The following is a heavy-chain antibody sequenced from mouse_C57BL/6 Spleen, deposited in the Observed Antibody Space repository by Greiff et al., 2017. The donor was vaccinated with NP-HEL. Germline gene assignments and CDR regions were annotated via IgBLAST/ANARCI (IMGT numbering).Heavy chain of an antibody. CDR2: IYPGDGDT. CDR3: ARCYGSSYWFAY. V-gene: IGHV1-80*01. Sequence: VKLVESGAELVKPGASVKISCKASGYAFSSYWMNWVKQRPGKGLEWIGQIYPGDGDTNYNGKFKGKATLTADKSSSTAYMQLSSLTSEDSAVYFCARCYGSSYWFAYWGQGTLVTVSA. J-gene: IGHJ3*01. D-gene: IGHD1-1*01. CDR1: GYAFSSYW.